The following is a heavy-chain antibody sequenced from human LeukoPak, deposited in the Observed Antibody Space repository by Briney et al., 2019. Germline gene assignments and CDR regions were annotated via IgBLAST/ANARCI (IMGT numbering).Heavy chain of an antibody. CDR1: GFTFSSYA. Sequence: PGGSLRLSCAASGFTFSSYAMSWVRQAPGKGLEWVSAISGSGGSTYYADSVKGRFTISRDNSKNTLYLQMNSPRAEDTAVYYCATRWGMTVAGTFYWGQGTLVTVSS. J-gene: IGHJ4*02. V-gene: IGHV3-23*01. CDR2: ISGSGGST. CDR3: ATRWGMTVAGTFY. D-gene: IGHD6-19*01.